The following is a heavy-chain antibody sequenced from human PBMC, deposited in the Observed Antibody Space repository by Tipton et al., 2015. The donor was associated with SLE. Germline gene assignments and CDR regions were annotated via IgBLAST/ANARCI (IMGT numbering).Heavy chain of an antibody. J-gene: IGHJ3*02. CDR2: IYYSGST. CDR3: ARAFGSWYGSAFDI. CDR1: GGSISSHY. D-gene: IGHD6-13*01. Sequence: TLSLTCTVSGGSISSHYWSWIRQPPGKGLEWIGSIYYSGSTYYNPSLKSRVTISVDTSKNQFSLKLSSVTAADTAVYYCARAFGSWYGSAFDIWGQGTMVTVSS. V-gene: IGHV4-59*11.